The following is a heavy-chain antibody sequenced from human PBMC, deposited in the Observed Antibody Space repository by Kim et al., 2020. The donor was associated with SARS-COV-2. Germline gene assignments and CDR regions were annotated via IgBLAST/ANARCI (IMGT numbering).Heavy chain of an antibody. CDR1: GFTFSSYG. V-gene: IGHV3-30*18. CDR2: ISYDGSNK. CDR3: AKDRVAATSRSAAFDY. J-gene: IGHJ4*02. Sequence: GGSLRLSCAASGFTFSSYGMHWVRQAPGKGLEWVAVISYDGSNKYYADSVKGRFTISRDNSKNTLYLQMNSLRAEDTAVYYCAKDRVAATSRSAAFDYWGQGTLVTVSS. D-gene: IGHD2-15*01.